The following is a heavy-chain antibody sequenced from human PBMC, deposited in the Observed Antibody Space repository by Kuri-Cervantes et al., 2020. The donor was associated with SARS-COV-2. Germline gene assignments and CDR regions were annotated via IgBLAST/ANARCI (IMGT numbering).Heavy chain of an antibody. Sequence: GESLKISCVASGFNFSTTDMHWVRQAPGKGLEWVTFISSDGKNKKCMASGKGRFTIPRDNAKNSLYLQMNSLRAEDTAVYYCARGGRYSSGKYYYYGMDVWGQGTTVTVSS. V-gene: IGHV3-30*03. CDR2: ISSDGKNK. CDR1: GFNFSTTD. D-gene: IGHD6-19*01. CDR3: ARGGRYSSGKYYYYGMDV. J-gene: IGHJ6*02.